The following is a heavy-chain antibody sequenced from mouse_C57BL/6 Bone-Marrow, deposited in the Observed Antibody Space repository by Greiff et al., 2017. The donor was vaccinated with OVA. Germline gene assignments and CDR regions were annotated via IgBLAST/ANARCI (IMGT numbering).Heavy chain of an antibody. Sequence: EVQLQQSGPELVKPGASVKIPCKASGYTFTDYNMDWVKQSHGKSLEWIGDINPNNGGTIYNQKFKGKATLTVDKSSSTAYMELRSLTSEDTAVYYCARGRGSYDGYYWFAYWGQGTLVTVSA. D-gene: IGHD2-3*01. CDR3: ARGRGSYDGYYWFAY. J-gene: IGHJ3*01. V-gene: IGHV1-18*01. CDR1: GYTFTDYN. CDR2: INPNNGGT.